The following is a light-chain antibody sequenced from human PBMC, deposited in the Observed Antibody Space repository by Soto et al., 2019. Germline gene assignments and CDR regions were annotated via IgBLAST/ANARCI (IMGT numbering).Light chain of an antibody. J-gene: IGKJ1*01. Sequence: DIQMTQSPSILSASVGDRVTITCRASQSISSWLAWYQQKPGKAPNLLIHKASHLESGVPSRFSGSGSGTEFTLTISSLQPGDFATYYCQHYSTFWTFGQGTKV. CDR1: QSISSW. CDR2: KAS. V-gene: IGKV1-5*03. CDR3: QHYSTFWT.